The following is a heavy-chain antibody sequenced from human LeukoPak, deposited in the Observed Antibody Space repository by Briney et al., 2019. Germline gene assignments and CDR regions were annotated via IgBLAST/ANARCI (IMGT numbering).Heavy chain of an antibody. Sequence: ASVKVSCKASGYTFTSYGISWVRQAPGQGLEWMGWISAYNGNTNYAQKLQGRVTMTTDTSTSTAYMELRSLRSDDTAVYYCARPSSWYSDGWFDPWGQGTLVTVSS. CDR1: GYTFTSYG. J-gene: IGHJ5*02. D-gene: IGHD6-13*01. V-gene: IGHV1-18*01. CDR2: ISAYNGNT. CDR3: ARPSSWYSDGWFDP.